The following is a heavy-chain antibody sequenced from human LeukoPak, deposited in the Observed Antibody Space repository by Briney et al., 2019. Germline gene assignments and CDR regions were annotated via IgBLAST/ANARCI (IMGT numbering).Heavy chain of an antibody. D-gene: IGHD3-22*01. CDR1: GYTFTGYY. CDR3: ATSGYYYDSSGYYAEDWFDP. J-gene: IGHJ5*02. CDR2: INPSGGST. Sequence: ASVKVSCKASGYTFTGYYMHWVRQAPGQGLEWMGIINPSGGSTSYAQKLQGRVTMTRDTSTSTVYMELSSLRSEDTAVYYCATSGYYYDSSGYYAEDWFDPWGQGTLVTVSS. V-gene: IGHV1-46*01.